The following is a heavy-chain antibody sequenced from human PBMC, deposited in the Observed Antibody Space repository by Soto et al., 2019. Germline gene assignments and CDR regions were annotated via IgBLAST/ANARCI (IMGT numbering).Heavy chain of an antibody. V-gene: IGHV1-18*01. CDR1: GYTFTRSG. D-gene: IGHD5-12*01. Sequence: QVQLVQSGAEVKKPGASVKVSCKASGYTFTRSGISWGRQAPGQGLECMGWISTYTGDTNYAQTFQGRVTMTTDTSTSTVHMEVRSLRSDDTAVYYCAREGVAPYYYYGMDVWGQGTPVTVSS. J-gene: IGHJ6*02. CDR3: AREGVAPYYYYGMDV. CDR2: ISTYTGDT.